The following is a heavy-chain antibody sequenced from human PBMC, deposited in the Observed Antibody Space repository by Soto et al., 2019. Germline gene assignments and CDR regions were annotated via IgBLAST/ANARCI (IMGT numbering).Heavy chain of an antibody. CDR3: ARHWVVGSGWHNWFDP. CDR2: IYYSGST. Sequence: QLQLQESGPGLVKPSETLSLTCTVSGGSISSSRYYWGWIRQPPGKGLERIGSIYYSGSTYYNPSLKSRVTISVDTSKNQFSLKLSSVTAADTAGYYCARHWVVGSGWHNWFDPWGQGTLVTVSS. J-gene: IGHJ5*02. V-gene: IGHV4-39*01. D-gene: IGHD6-19*01. CDR1: GGSISSSRYY.